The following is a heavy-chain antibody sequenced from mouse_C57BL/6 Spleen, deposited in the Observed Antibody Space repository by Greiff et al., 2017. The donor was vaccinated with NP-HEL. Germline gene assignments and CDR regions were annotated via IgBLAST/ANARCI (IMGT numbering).Heavy chain of an antibody. V-gene: IGHV1-61*01. J-gene: IGHJ2*01. CDR3: ARDGYGGGYFDY. D-gene: IGHD2-2*01. Sequence: QVQLQQSGAELVRPGSSVKLSCKASGYTFTSYWMDWVKQRPGQGLEWIGNIYPSDSETHYNQKFKDKATLTVDKSSSTAYMQLSSLTSEDSAVYYCARDGYGGGYFDYWGQGTTLTVSS. CDR2: IYPSDSET. CDR1: GYTFTSYW.